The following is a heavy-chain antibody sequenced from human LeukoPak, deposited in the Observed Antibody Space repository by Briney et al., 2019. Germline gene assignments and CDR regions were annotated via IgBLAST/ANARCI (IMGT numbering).Heavy chain of an antibody. D-gene: IGHD2-8*01. CDR1: AFSVTSNY. Sequence: GGSLRLSCATSAFSVTSNYMSWVRQAPGEGLEWVSVFYKDGSTYHADSVKGRFTISRGNAKNTVNLHMNTLRVEDTGLYYCTRDSGGDTNGYPSRWGQGTLVTVSS. J-gene: IGHJ4*02. CDR3: TRDSGGDTNGYPSR. V-gene: IGHV3-66*01. CDR2: FYKDGST.